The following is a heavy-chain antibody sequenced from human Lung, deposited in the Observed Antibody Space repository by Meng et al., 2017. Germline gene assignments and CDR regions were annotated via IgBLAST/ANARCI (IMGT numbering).Heavy chain of an antibody. D-gene: IGHD6-13*01. Sequence: GELVHVGAEVKKPGASVKVSCKPSGYNFPDYWLHWVRRAPGQGLEWMGRIDPKSGDTHYAQRFQGRGTMTGDTSISTAYMELSGLRSDDTAMYYCARDEDISAAGKLFGDYWGQGTLVTVSS. CDR2: IDPKSGDT. V-gene: IGHV1-2*06. CDR1: GYNFPDYW. J-gene: IGHJ4*02. CDR3: ARDEDISAAGKLFGDY.